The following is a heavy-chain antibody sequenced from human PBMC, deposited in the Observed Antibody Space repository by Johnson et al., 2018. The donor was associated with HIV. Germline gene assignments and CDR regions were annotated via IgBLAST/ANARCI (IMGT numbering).Heavy chain of an antibody. CDR1: GFTFSSYA. Sequence: QVQLVESGGGVVHPGGSLRLSCAASGFTFSSYAMHWVRQAPGKGLEWVAVISYDGSNKYYADSVNGRFTISRDNAKNSLYLQMNSLRAEDTAVYYCASLGWFGESGAFDIWGQGTMVTVSS. J-gene: IGHJ3*02. CDR2: ISYDGSNK. D-gene: IGHD3-10*01. V-gene: IGHV3-30-3*02. CDR3: ASLGWFGESGAFDI.